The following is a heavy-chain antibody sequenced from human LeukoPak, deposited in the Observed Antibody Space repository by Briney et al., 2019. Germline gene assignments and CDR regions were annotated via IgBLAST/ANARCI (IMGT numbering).Heavy chain of an antibody. CDR2: IYPGDSDT. D-gene: IGHD2-2*01. Sequence: GESLKISCRGSGYSFTTYWIGWVRQMPGKGLELVGIIYPGDSDTRYSPSFQGQVTMSADKSINTAYLQWSSLKASDTAIYYCARRQGCSSTSCPPDYWGQGTLVTVSS. CDR1: GYSFTTYW. V-gene: IGHV5-51*01. J-gene: IGHJ4*02. CDR3: ARRQGCSSTSCPPDY.